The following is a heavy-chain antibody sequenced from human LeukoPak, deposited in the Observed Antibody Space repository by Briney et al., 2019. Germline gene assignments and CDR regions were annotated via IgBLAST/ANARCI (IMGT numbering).Heavy chain of an antibody. CDR1: GYTFTSYY. V-gene: IGHV1-46*01. D-gene: IGHD6-13*01. CDR2: INPSGGST. Sequence: ASVKVSCKASGYTFTSYYMHWVRQAPGQGLEWMGIINPSGGSTSYAQKFQGRVTMTRDISTSTVYMELSSLRSEDTAIYYCAREGRGVPGAIAAVKGFDYWGQGTLVTVSS. CDR3: AREGRGVPGAIAAVKGFDY. J-gene: IGHJ4*02.